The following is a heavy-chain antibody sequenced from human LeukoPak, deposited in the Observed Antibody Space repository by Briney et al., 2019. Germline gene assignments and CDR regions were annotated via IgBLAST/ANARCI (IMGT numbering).Heavy chain of an antibody. CDR1: GGTFSSYG. Sequence: ASVKVSCKASGGTFSSYGISWVRQAPGQGLEWMGIINPSGGSTSYAQKFQGRVTMTRDTSTSTVYMELSSLRSEDTAVYYCARDQKGDIVVVPAATDAFDIWGQGTMVTVSS. CDR3: ARDQKGDIVVVPAATDAFDI. D-gene: IGHD2-2*01. J-gene: IGHJ3*02. V-gene: IGHV1-46*01. CDR2: INPSGGST.